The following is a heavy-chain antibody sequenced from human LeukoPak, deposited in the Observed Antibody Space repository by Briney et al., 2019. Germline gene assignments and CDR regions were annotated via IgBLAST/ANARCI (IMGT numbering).Heavy chain of an antibody. V-gene: IGHV3-7*01. CDR2: IEQDGSEE. CDR1: EFPFSDSW. Sequence: GGSLRLSCAASEFPFSDSWMDWVRQAPGKGMEWVANIEQDGSEEHYADSVKGRFTISRDNAKNSQFLQMNGLRAEDTAVYYCSRRLDYWGQGALVTVSS. CDR3: SRRLDY. J-gene: IGHJ4*02.